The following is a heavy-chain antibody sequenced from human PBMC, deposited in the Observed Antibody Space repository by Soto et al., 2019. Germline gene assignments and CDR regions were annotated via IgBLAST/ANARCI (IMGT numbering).Heavy chain of an antibody. CDR3: ARAPRGNYGYPSYFDY. CDR1: GGSISSYY. CDR2: IYYSGGT. J-gene: IGHJ4*02. D-gene: IGHD3-10*01. Sequence: SETLSLTCTVSGGSISSYYWSWIRQPPGKGLEWIGYIYYSGGTNYNPSLKSRVTISVDTSKNQFSLKLSSVTAADTAVYFCARAPRGNYGYPSYFDYWGQGTLVTVSS. V-gene: IGHV4-59*01.